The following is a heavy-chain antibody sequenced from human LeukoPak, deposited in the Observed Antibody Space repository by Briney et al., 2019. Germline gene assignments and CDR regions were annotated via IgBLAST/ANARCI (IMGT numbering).Heavy chain of an antibody. CDR2: IKSKTDGGTT. Sequence: GGSLRLSCAAPGLTFSNAWMSWVRQAPGKGLEWVGRIKSKTDGGTTDYAAPVKGRFTISRDDSKNTLYLQMNSLKTEDTAVYYCTKYSGYDPEFDYWGQGTLVTVSS. V-gene: IGHV3-15*01. J-gene: IGHJ4*02. CDR3: TKYSGYDPEFDY. CDR1: GLTFSNAW. D-gene: IGHD5-12*01.